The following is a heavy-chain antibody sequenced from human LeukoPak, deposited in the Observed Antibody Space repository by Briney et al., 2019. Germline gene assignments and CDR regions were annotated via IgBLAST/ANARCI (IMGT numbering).Heavy chain of an antibody. CDR2: IYYSGST. D-gene: IGHD1-1*01. CDR3: ARDFDWNDASFDI. CDR1: GGSISSGDYY. Sequence: SQTLSLTCTVSGGSISSGDYYWSWIRQPPGTGLEWIGYIYYSGSTYYNPSLKSRVTISVDTSKNQFSLKLSSVTAADTAVYYCARDFDWNDASFDIWGQGTMVTVSS. V-gene: IGHV4-30-4*01. J-gene: IGHJ3*02.